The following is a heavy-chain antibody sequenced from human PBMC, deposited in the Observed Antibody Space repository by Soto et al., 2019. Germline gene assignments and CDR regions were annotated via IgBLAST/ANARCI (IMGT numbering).Heavy chain of an antibody. J-gene: IGHJ6*01. CDR1: VVSFSGYY. V-gene: IGHV4-34*01. D-gene: IGHD6-13*01. CDR2: INHSGST. Sequence: SETLSLTCAFYVVSFSGYYWSWIRHPPGKGLEWIGEINHSGSTNYNPSLKSRVTISVDTSKNQFSLKLSSVTAADTAVYYCAKTAAAAFGYGMDVWGQGTTVTVS. CDR3: AKTAAAAFGYGMDV.